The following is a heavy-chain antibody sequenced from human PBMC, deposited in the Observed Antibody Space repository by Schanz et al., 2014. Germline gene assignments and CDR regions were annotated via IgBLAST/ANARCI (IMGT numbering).Heavy chain of an antibody. CDR1: GFAFSSYG. CDR2: ISDSGDTA. CDR3: AKSLESCPGGRCARGYFDY. Sequence: EVQLLESGGGLVQPGGSLRLSCLASGFAFSSYGMNWLRQAPGKGLEWVSVISDSGDTAYYADSVKGRFTISRDNFKGALYLQMSSLRAEDTAVYYCAKSLESCPGGRCARGYFDYWGQGTLVTVSS. V-gene: IGHV3-23*01. D-gene: IGHD2-8*02. J-gene: IGHJ4*02.